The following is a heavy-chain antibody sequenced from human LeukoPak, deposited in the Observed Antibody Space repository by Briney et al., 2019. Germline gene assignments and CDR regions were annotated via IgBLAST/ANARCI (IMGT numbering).Heavy chain of an antibody. CDR1: GFTFSSNW. Sequence: PGGSLRLSCTASGFTFSSNWMTWVRQAPGKGLEWVANINEDGGGKYYVESVKGRFTTSRDNARNSVHLELSNLRAEDTAVYYCATRRCSIAACRASSYRCFDFWGKGTTVIVSS. D-gene: IGHD2-2*01. CDR3: ATRRCSIAACRASSYRCFDF. CDR2: INEDGGGK. V-gene: IGHV3-7*01. J-gene: IGHJ6*04.